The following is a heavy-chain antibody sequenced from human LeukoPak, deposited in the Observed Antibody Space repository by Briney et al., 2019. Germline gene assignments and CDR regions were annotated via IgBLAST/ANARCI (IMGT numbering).Heavy chain of an antibody. D-gene: IGHD4-17*01. Sequence: PSETLSLTCTVSVGSISTTRYYWGWIHQPPGKGLDWIVSIYYSGSTYYNQYLTSRVTISVDTSKNQFYLKLSSVTAADTAVYYCARHHRFYGAETVNDYWGQGILVIVSS. CDR1: VGSISTTRYY. J-gene: IGHJ4*02. V-gene: IGHV4-39*01. CDR2: IYYSGST. CDR3: ARHHRFYGAETVNDY.